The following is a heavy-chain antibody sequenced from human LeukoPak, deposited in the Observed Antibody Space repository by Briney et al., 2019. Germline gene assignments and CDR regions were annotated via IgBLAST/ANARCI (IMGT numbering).Heavy chain of an antibody. CDR3: ARDGIPIDP. D-gene: IGHD5-18*01. Sequence: GSSVKASCKASGGTSSSYTISWVRQAPGQGLEWMGRIIPILGIANYAQKFQGRVTITADKSTSTAYMELSSLRSEDTAVYYCARDGIPIDPWGQGTLVTVSS. CDR1: GGTSSSYT. CDR2: IIPILGIA. V-gene: IGHV1-69*04. J-gene: IGHJ5*02.